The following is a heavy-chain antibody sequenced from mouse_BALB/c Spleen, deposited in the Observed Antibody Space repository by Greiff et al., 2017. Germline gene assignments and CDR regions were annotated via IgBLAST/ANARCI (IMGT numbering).Heavy chain of an antibody. J-gene: IGHJ1*01. D-gene: IGHD2-4*01. CDR3: ARTNLYDYDWYFDV. Sequence: EVQGVESGGGLVQPGGSRKLSCAASGFTFSSFGMHWVRQAPEKGLEWVAYISSGSSTIYYADTVKGRFTISRDNPKNTLFLQMTSLRSEDTAMYYCARTNLYDYDWYFDVWGAGTTVTVSS. CDR2: ISSGSSTI. V-gene: IGHV5-17*02. CDR1: GFTFSSFG.